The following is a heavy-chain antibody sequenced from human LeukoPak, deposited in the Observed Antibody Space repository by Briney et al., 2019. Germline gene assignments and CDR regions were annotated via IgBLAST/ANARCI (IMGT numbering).Heavy chain of an antibody. J-gene: IGHJ4*02. CDR2: INAGNGNT. D-gene: IGHD3-22*01. CDR1: GYTFTSYA. V-gene: IGHV1-3*01. CDR3: ARSGVVVTTFDY. Sequence: ASVKVSCKASGYTFTSYAMHWVRQAPGQRLEWMGWINAGNGNTKYSQEFQGRVTITRDTSASTAYMELRSLRSDDTAVYYCARSGVVVTTFDYWGQGTLVTVSS.